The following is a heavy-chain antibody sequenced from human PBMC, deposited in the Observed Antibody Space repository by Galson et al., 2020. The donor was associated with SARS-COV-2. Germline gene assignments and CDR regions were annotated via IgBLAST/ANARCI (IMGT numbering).Heavy chain of an antibody. CDR3: ARDGLYYEILTGYMCLTVYYYYYYYMDV. V-gene: IGHV3-33*01. Sequence: GEPLKISCAASGFTFSSYGMHWVSQAPGKGLEWLAVIWNDGSNKYYADSVKDRFTISRDNSKNTLYLQMNSLRAEDTAVYYCARDGLYYEILTGYMCLTVYYYYYYYMDVWGKGTTVTISS. CDR2: IWNDGSNK. D-gene: IGHD3-9*01. CDR1: GFTFSSYG. J-gene: IGHJ6*03.